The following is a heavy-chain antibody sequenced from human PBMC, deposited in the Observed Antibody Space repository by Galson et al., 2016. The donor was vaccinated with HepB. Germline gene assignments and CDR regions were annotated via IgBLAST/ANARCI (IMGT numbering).Heavy chain of an antibody. D-gene: IGHD3-9*01. CDR3: ARSGAYQRYDILTRTNYDYNLDV. CDR1: GFRFSDYY. CDR2: ISSGSSYT. Sequence: SLRLSCAASGFRFSDYYMNWIRQAPGKGLEWVSYISSGSSYTNYADSVKGRFTISRDNPKSSLYLQMNSLRVEDSAVYYCARSGAYQRYDILTRTNYDYNLDVWGKGTTVTVS. J-gene: IGHJ6*03. V-gene: IGHV3-11*06.